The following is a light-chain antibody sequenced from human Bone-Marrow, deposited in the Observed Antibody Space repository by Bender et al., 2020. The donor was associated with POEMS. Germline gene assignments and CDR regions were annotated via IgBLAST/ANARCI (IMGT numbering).Light chain of an antibody. V-gene: IGLV1-44*01. J-gene: IGLJ3*02. CDR3: STWDDRLNAWL. Sequence: QSVLTQPPSASGTPGQRVTISCSGDSIGSNPINWYQQLPGTAPRLVIYADDRRPSGVPNRFSASKSGSSASLAISGLQSEDAADYYCSTWDDRLNAWLFGGGTKLTVL. CDR1: SIGSNP. CDR2: ADD.